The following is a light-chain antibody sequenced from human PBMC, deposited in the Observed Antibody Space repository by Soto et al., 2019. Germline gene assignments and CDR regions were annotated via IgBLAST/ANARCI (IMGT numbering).Light chain of an antibody. J-gene: IGLJ1*01. V-gene: IGLV2-14*01. CDR3: SSLTTSFTYV. Sequence: SALTQPASVSGSPGQSVAISCTGTSSDVGAYNYVSWYQQHPGKAPKLLLSEVSNRPSGVSDRFSGSKSGNTASLTISGLQAEDEADYYCSSLTTSFTYVFGTGTKLTVL. CDR1: SSDVGAYNY. CDR2: EVS.